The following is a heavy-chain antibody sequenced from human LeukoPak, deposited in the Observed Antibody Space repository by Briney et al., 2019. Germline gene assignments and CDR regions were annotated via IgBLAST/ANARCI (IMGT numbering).Heavy chain of an antibody. CDR2: ISRSSSYI. V-gene: IGHV3-21*01. CDR3: ARDNMVRGVTIYYYGMDV. J-gene: IGHJ6*02. CDR1: VFTFSSYI. Sequence: PGGSLRLSCAASVFTFSSYIMNWVRQAPGTGLEWVSYISRSSSYIYYADTVKGRFTISRDNAKNSLYLQMNSLRAEDTAVYYCARDNMVRGVTIYYYGMDVWGQGTTVTVSS. D-gene: IGHD3-10*01.